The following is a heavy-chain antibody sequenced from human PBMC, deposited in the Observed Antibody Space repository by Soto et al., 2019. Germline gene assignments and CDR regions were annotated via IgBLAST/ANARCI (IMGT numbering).Heavy chain of an antibody. Sequence: ASLKVSCKAFGYTYISYVIHWVRQTNGQRLEWMGIINPSGGSTSYAQKFQGRVTMTRDTSTSTVYMELSSLRSEDTAVYYCARSRLSRHYDSSGYLLDYWGQGTLVTVSS. V-gene: IGHV1-46*01. D-gene: IGHD3-22*01. CDR2: INPSGGST. J-gene: IGHJ4*02. CDR1: GYTYISYV. CDR3: ARSRLSRHYDSSGYLLDY.